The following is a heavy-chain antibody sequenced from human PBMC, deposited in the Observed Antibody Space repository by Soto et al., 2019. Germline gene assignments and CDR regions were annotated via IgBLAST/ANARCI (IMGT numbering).Heavy chain of an antibody. CDR1: GGTFSSYA. CDR3: ARGYYGSGSYYENAFDI. D-gene: IGHD3-10*01. Sequence: SVKVSCKASGGTFSSYAISWVRQAPGQGLEWMGGIIPIFGTANYAQKFQGRVTITADESTSTAYMELSSLRSEDTAVYYCARGYYGSGSYYENAFDIWGQGTMVTVSS. J-gene: IGHJ3*02. CDR2: IIPIFGTA. V-gene: IGHV1-69*13.